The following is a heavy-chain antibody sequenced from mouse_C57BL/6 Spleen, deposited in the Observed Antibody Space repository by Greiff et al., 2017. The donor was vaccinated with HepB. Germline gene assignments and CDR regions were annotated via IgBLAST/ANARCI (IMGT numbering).Heavy chain of an antibody. Sequence: VQLQQPGAELVKPGASVKISCKASGYSFTGYYMNWVKQSPEKSLEWIGEINPSTGGTTYNQKFKAKATLTVDKSSSTAYMQLKSLTSEDSAVYYCARSREYSNPPGYWGQGTTLTVSS. CDR2: INPSTGGT. V-gene: IGHV1-42*01. J-gene: IGHJ2*01. CDR3: ARSREYSNPPGY. D-gene: IGHD2-5*01. CDR1: GYSFTGYY.